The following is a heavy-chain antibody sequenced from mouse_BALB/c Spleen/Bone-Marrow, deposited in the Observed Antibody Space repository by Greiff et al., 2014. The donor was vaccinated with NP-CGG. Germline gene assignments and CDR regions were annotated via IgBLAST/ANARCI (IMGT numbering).Heavy chain of an antibody. CDR1: GYTFTSYY. J-gene: IGHJ4*01. V-gene: IGHV1S81*02. D-gene: IGHD1-1*02. CDR2: INPNNDGT. CDR3: ESAAYGPYAIDS. Sequence: QVQLKQSGAELVKPGASVKLSCKASGYTFTSYYMYWVKQRPGQGLEWIGEINPNNDGTNFNEKFKSKATLTVDKSSSTAYMQLRNLKCEESAVYSCESAAYGPYAIDSWGQGTSVTVSS.